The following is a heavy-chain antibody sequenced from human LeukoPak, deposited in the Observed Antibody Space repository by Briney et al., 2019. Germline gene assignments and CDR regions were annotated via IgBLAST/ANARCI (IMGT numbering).Heavy chain of an antibody. V-gene: IGHV4-34*01. Sequence: SETLSLTCAVYGGSFSGYYWSWIRQPPGKGLEWIGETNHSGSTNYNPSLKCRVTISVDTSRNQFSLKLSSVTAADTAVHYCARVGTTYGYYYYMDVWGKGTTVTVSS. D-gene: IGHD1-14*01. CDR3: ARVGTTYGYYYYMDV. CDR2: TNHSGST. CDR1: GGSFSGYY. J-gene: IGHJ6*03.